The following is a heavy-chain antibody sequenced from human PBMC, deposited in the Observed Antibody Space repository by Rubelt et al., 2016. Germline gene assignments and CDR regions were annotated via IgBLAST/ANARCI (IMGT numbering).Heavy chain of an antibody. Sequence: QVQLVQSGAEVKKPGASVKVSCKASGYTFSTYGISWVRQAPGQGLEWMGWISAYNGNTDYAERVECRVTMPTETSTSTAYMGLRSLRSDDTAVYYCARDLTYNLPAYWGQGTLVTVSS. D-gene: IGHD5-24*01. J-gene: IGHJ4*02. CDR1: GYTFSTYG. CDR3: ARDLTYNLPAY. CDR2: ISAYNGNT. V-gene: IGHV1-18*04.